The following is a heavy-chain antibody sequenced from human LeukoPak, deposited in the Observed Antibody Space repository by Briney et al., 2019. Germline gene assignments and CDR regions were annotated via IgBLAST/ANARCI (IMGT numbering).Heavy chain of an antibody. CDR1: GYTFTSYY. CDR2: IGPNTGGT. D-gene: IGHD6-13*01. J-gene: IGHJ1*01. Sequence: ASVKVSFKASGYTFTSYYMHWVRQAPGQGLEWMGWIGPNTGGTNYAQKFQGRVTMTRDTSISTAYMELSSLISDDTAVYYCAKDSPESAAGIVQHWGQGTLVTVSS. V-gene: IGHV1-2*02. CDR3: AKDSPESAAGIVQH.